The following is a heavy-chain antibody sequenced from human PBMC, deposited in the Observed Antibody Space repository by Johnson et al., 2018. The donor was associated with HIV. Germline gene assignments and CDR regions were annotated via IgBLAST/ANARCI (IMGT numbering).Heavy chain of an antibody. CDR3: VKERQLVRSFDI. CDR2: VSHDGSNE. CDR1: GFTFSSYA. Sequence: QVQLVESGGGGVQPGRSLRLSCAASGFTFSSYAMHWVRRAPGKGLEWLAVVSHDGSNEYYADSVKGRCTVSRDNTTHKLYLQMNSLRPEDTAVYYCVKERQLVRSFDIWGQGTMVTVSS. D-gene: IGHD6-6*01. V-gene: IGHV3-30*18. J-gene: IGHJ3*02.